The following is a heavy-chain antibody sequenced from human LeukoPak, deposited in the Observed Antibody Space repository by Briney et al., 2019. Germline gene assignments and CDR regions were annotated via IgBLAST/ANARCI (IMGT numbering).Heavy chain of an antibody. CDR3: ARAILRGYSYGPDY. J-gene: IGHJ4*02. Sequence: GGSLRLSCAASGFTFSSYWMSWVRQAPGKGLEWVANIKQDGSEKYYADSVKGRFTISRDNSKNTLYLQVNSLRAEDTAVYYCARAILRGYSYGPDYWGQGTLVTVSS. CDR2: IKQDGSEK. CDR1: GFTFSSYW. V-gene: IGHV3-7*03. D-gene: IGHD5-18*01.